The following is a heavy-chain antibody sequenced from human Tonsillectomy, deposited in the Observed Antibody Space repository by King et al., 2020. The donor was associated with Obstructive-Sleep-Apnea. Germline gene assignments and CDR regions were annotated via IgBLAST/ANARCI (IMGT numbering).Heavy chain of an antibody. CDR3: ARGKSGDYPLFYGLDV. D-gene: IGHD4-17*01. Sequence: VQLVESGGGVVQPGWSLRLSCAVSGFTFDRYGMHWVRQAPGKGLEWVAATIFDGSDKYYADSVKGRFTISRDNSKNRLYLQMNSLWGEDTDLYYCARGKSGDYPLFYGLDVWGQGTTVTVS. CDR1: GFTFDRYG. J-gene: IGHJ6*02. CDR2: TIFDGSDK. V-gene: IGHV3-30*13.